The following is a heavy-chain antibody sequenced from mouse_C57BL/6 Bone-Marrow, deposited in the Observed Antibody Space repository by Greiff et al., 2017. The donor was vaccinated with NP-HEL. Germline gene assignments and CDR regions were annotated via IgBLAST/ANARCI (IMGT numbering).Heavy chain of an antibody. Sequence: VQLQQPGAELVRPGASVKMSCKASGYTFTSYWITWVKQRPGQGLEWIGDIYPGSGSTNYNEKFKSKDTLTVDTSSSTAYMQLSSLTSEDSAVYYCARSAYYSNYGMDYWGQGTSVTVSS. D-gene: IGHD2-5*01. CDR3: ARSAYYSNYGMDY. CDR1: GYTFTSYW. J-gene: IGHJ4*01. V-gene: IGHV1-55*01. CDR2: IYPGSGST.